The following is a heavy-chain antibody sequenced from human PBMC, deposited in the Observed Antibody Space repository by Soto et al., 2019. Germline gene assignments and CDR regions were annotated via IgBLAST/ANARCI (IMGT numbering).Heavy chain of an antibody. CDR3: AGGNDYVWGSYRYTRGFDY. Sequence: GESLKISCKGSGYSFTSYWIGWVRQMPGKGLEWMGIIYPGDSDTRYSPSFQGQVTISAEKSISTAYLQWSSLKASDTAMYYCAGGNDYVWGSYRYTRGFDYWGQGTLVTVSS. CDR1: GYSFTSYW. J-gene: IGHJ4*02. D-gene: IGHD3-16*02. CDR2: IYPGDSDT. V-gene: IGHV5-51*01.